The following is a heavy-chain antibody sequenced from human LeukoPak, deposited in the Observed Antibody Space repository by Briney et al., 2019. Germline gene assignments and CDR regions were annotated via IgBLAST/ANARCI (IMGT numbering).Heavy chain of an antibody. J-gene: IGHJ4*02. CDR2: IYTSGST. D-gene: IGHD4-17*01. V-gene: IGHV4-4*07. CDR1: GGSISSYY. CDR3: ARDGETTVTTGYDY. Sequence: SETLSLTCTVSGGSISSYYWSWIRQPAGKGLEWVGRIYTSGSTNYNPSLTSRVTMSVDTSKNQFSLKLSSVTAADTAVYYCARDGETTVTTGYDYWGQGTLVTVSS.